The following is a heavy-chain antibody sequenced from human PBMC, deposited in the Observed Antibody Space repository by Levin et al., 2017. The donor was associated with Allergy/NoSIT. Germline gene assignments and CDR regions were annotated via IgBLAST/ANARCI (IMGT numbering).Heavy chain of an antibody. CDR1: GYSFTSYW. CDR3: ARRDSDGSNSFDY. D-gene: IGHD4-23*01. CDR2: IFPSDSDT. J-gene: IGHJ4*02. V-gene: IGHV5-51*01. Sequence: GESLKISCQASGYSFTSYWFGWVRQRPGKGLEWMGLIFPSDSDTRVSPSFQGQIVMSVDKSISTAYLPWSSLKASDSAMYYCARRDSDGSNSFDYWGQGTLVTVSS.